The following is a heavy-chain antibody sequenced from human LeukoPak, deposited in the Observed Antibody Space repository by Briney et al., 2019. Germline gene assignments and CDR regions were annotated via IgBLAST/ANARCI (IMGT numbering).Heavy chain of an antibody. Sequence: GGSLRLSCAASGFTFSSYSMNWVRQAQGKGLEWVSSISSSSSYIYYADSVKGRFTISRDNAKNSLYLQMNSLRVEDTAVYYCARDFDGSGSYYLWGQGTLVTVSS. CDR3: ARDFDGSGSYYL. CDR1: GFTFSSYS. D-gene: IGHD3-10*01. J-gene: IGHJ4*02. CDR2: ISSSSSYI. V-gene: IGHV3-21*01.